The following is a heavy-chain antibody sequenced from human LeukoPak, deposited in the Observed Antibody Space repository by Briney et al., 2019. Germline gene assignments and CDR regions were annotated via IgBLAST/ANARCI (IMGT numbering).Heavy chain of an antibody. D-gene: IGHD3-10*01. CDR2: ITGSIYFSGGT. Sequence: SETLSLTCTVSGGSINNYYWNRIRQPPGKGLEWIGYITGSIYFSGGTKYDPSLESRVTMSVDTSKNQFSLTLSSVTAADTAAYYCARDSRDYGSGSYWDVWGQGTTVTVSS. CDR1: GGSINNYY. CDR3: ARDSRDYGSGSYWDV. J-gene: IGHJ6*02. V-gene: IGHV4-59*01.